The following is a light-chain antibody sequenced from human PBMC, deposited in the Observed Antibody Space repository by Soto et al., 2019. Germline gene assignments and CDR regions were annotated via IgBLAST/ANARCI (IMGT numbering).Light chain of an antibody. CDR1: QSPLYSDGNTY. CDR3: MQGTHWPWT. Sequence: DVVMTQSPLSLPVTLGQPASISCRASQSPLYSDGNTYLSWFQQRPGQSPRRLIYKVSNRDSGVPDRFGGGGSGTDFTLKISRVEGEDVGVYYCMQGTHWPWTFGQGTKVEI. V-gene: IGKV2-30*01. CDR2: KVS. J-gene: IGKJ1*01.